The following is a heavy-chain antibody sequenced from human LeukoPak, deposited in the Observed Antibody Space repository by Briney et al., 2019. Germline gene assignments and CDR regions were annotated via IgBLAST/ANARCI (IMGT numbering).Heavy chain of an antibody. CDR2: ISGSGGST. CDR1: GFTFSSYA. D-gene: IGHD5-18*01. Sequence: GGSLRLSCAASGFTFSSYAVSWVRQAPGKGLEWVSAISGSGGSTYYADSVKGRFTISRDNSKNTLYLQVNSLRAEDTAVYYCAKDDTWMQLWFVFDYWGQGTLVTVSS. V-gene: IGHV3-23*01. J-gene: IGHJ4*02. CDR3: AKDDTWMQLWFVFDY.